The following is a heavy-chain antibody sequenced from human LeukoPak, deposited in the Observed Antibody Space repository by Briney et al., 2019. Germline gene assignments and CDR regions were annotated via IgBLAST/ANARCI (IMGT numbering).Heavy chain of an antibody. CDR2: ISGSGGST. J-gene: IGHJ4*02. Sequence: PGGSLRLSCAAYGFTFSSYAMSWVRQAPGKGLEWVSAISGSGGSTYYADSVKGRFTISRDNSKNTLYLQMNSLRAEDTAVYYCAKESVRYSSGGEGQKWGQGTLVTVSS. V-gene: IGHV3-23*01. D-gene: IGHD6-25*01. CDR3: AKESVRYSSGGEGQK. CDR1: GFTFSSYA.